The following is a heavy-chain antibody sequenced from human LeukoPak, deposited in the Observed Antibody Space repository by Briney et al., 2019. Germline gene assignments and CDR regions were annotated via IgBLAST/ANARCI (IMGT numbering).Heavy chain of an antibody. CDR1: GGSISSSSYY. V-gene: IGHV4-39*01. D-gene: IGHD3-22*01. CDR3: ARQGEYYDSSGYAASNWFDP. Sequence: PSETLSLTCTVSGGSISSSSYYWGWIRQPPGKGLEWIGSIYYSGSTYYNPSLNSRDTISVDTSKNQFSLKLSSVTAADTAVYYCARQGEYYDSSGYAASNWFDPWGQGTLVTVSS. J-gene: IGHJ5*02. CDR2: IYYSGST.